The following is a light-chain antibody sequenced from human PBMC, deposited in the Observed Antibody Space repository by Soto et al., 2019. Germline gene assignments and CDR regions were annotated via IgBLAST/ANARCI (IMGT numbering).Light chain of an antibody. J-gene: IGKJ5*01. V-gene: IGKV1-9*01. CDR3: QHLNSYPIT. CDR2: AAS. Sequence: DIQLTQSPSFLSASVGDRVTITCRASQGLRSDLAWYQQKPGKAPKLLIYAASTLQSGVPSRFSGSGSGTEFTLTISSLQPEDFATYYCQHLNSYPITFGQGTRLEIK. CDR1: QGLRSD.